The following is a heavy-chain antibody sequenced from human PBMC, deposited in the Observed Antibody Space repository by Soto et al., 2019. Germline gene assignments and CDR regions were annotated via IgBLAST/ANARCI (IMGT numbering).Heavy chain of an antibody. Sequence: ASVKVSCKASGGTFSSYAISWVRQAPGQGLEWMGGIIPILGIANYAQKFQGRVTITADKSTSTAYMELSSLRSEDTAVYYCARGLVPAAYYYYYGMDVWGQGTTVTVSS. V-gene: IGHV1-69*10. J-gene: IGHJ6*02. CDR3: ARGLVPAAYYYYYGMDV. CDR2: IIPILGIA. CDR1: GGTFSSYA. D-gene: IGHD2-2*01.